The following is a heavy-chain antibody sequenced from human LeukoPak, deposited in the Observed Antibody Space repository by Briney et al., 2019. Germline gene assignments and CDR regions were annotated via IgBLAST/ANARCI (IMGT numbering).Heavy chain of an antibody. CDR1: GGSFSGYY. V-gene: IGHV4-34*01. CDR3: ARRGSHTIFGVVSSNWFDP. J-gene: IGHJ5*02. D-gene: IGHD3-3*01. Sequence: PSETLFLTCAVYGGSFSGYYWSWIRQPPGKGLEWIGDNASLKSRVTISVDTSKNQFSLKLSSVTAADTAVYYCARRGSHTIFGVVSSNWFDPWGQGTLVTVSS.